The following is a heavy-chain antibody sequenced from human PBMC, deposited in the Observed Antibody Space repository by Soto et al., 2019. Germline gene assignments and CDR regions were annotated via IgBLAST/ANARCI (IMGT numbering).Heavy chain of an antibody. J-gene: IGHJ4*02. CDR3: AAEEGGSSDY. D-gene: IGHD6-13*01. CDR2: IRTKAYGGTT. CDR1: GLTFGGHA. Sequence: GGSLRLSSTASGLTFGGHAMGWFRQAPGKGLEWVGFIRTKAYGGTTEYAASVKGRFTISREDSKSIAYLQMDSLKTEDTAVYYCAAEEGGSSDYWGQGTLVTVSS. V-gene: IGHV3-49*03.